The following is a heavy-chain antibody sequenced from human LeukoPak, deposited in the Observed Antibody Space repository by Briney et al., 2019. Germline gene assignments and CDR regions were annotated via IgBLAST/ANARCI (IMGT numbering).Heavy chain of an antibody. V-gene: IGHV3-30*02. CDR2: IRSDGSNK. D-gene: IGHD3-10*01. CDR3: ARGYAELLWFGETSGGRWFDP. J-gene: IGHJ5*02. CDR1: GFTFSSYA. Sequence: GGSLRLSCAASGFTFSSYAMHWVRQAPGKGLEWVAFIRSDGSNKSYADSVKGRFTISRDNSKNTLYLQMNSLRTEDTAVYYCARGYAELLWFGETSGGRWFDPWGQGTLVTVSS.